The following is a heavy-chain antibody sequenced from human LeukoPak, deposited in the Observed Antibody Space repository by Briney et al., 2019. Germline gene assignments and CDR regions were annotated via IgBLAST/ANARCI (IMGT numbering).Heavy chain of an antibody. J-gene: IGHJ4*02. D-gene: IGHD2-8*02. CDR1: GFTVSSSY. Sequence: PGGSLRLSCAASGFTVSSSYMSWVRQAPGKGLEWVSVIYSGGTTSYADSVKGRFTISRDDSRSTLFLQMNSLRVEDTAVYYCTKAPLRSCSGAFCYPFDYWGQGTLVTVSS. V-gene: IGHV3-53*05. CDR2: IYSGGTT. CDR3: TKAPLRSCSGAFCYPFDY.